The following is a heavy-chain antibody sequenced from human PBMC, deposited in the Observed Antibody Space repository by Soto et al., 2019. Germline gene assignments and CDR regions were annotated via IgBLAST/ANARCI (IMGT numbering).Heavy chain of an antibody. CDR1: GYTFTKYD. CDR2: MNPTSGNT. D-gene: IGHD2-21*01. J-gene: IGHJ5*01. V-gene: IGHV1-8*01. Sequence: QVQLVQSGAEVKTPGASVKVSCKASGYTFTKYDMNWVRQAPGQGLEWMGWMNPTSGNTGYAQKFQGRLTMTWDTALGIAHMELSSLRNEDTAVYYCARSDGYTFNWLDSWGQGTLVTVSA. CDR3: ARSDGYTFNWLDS.